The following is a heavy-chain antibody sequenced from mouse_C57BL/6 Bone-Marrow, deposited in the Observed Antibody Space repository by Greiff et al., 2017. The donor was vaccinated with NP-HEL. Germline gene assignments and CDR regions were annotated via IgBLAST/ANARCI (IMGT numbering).Heavy chain of an antibody. CDR1: GFTFSDYY. V-gene: IGHV5-16*01. CDR3: AREGGLRRRTYAMDY. CDR2: INYDGSST. J-gene: IGHJ4*01. Sequence: EVQRVESEGGLVQPGSSMKLSCTASGFTFSDYYMAWVRQVPEKGLEWVANINYDGSSTYYLDSLKSRFIISRDNAKNILYLQMSSLKSEDTATYYCAREGGLRRRTYAMDYWGQGTSVTASS. D-gene: IGHD2-4*01.